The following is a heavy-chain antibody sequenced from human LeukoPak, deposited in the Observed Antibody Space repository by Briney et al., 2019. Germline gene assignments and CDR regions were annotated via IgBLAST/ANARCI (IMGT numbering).Heavy chain of an antibody. CDR3: ARQGRYYYDSSGYYEFRY. CDR1: GYTFTSYG. V-gene: IGHV1-18*01. Sequence: ASVKVSCKASGYTFTSYGISWVRQAPGQGLEWMGWISAYNGNTNYAQKLQGRVTMTTDTSTSTAYMELRSLRSDDTAVYYCARQGRYYYDSSGYYEFRYWGQGTLVTVSS. CDR2: ISAYNGNT. J-gene: IGHJ4*02. D-gene: IGHD3-22*01.